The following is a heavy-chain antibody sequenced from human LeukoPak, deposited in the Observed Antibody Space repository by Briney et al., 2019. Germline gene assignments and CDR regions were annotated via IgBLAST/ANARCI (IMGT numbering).Heavy chain of an antibody. CDR1: GYTLTELS. D-gene: IGHD6-13*01. Sequence: GASVKVSCKVSGYTLTELSMHWVRQAPGKGLEWMGGFDPEDGETIYAQKFQGRVTMTEDTSTDTAYMELSSLRSEDTAVYYCATDRTGTAAAGTFDYWGQGTLVTVSS. V-gene: IGHV1-24*01. CDR3: ATDRTGTAAAGTFDY. J-gene: IGHJ4*02. CDR2: FDPEDGET.